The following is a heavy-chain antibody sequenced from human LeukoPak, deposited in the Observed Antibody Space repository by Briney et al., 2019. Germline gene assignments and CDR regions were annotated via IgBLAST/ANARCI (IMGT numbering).Heavy chain of an antibody. CDR3: ARHNAPRRVGFDF. CDR2: LSHRGNT. CDR1: GASIRGYY. D-gene: IGHD3-10*01. J-gene: IGHJ4*02. V-gene: IGHV4-39*01. Sequence: PSETLSLTCTVSGASIRGYYWGWIRQPPGKGLEWVACLSHRGNTWYNPSLESRVTISVDTSKNRFSLNFNSVTAADTALYWCARHNAPRRVGFDFWGQGILVTVSS.